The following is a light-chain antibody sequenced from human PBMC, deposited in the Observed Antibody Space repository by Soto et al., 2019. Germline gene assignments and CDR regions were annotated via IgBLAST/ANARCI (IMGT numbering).Light chain of an antibody. Sequence: DIQMTQSPSSLSASVGDRVTITCRASQDITNDFAWYQQKPWKAPERLIYAASTLQRGVPSRFSGSGSGTEFTLTISSLQPEDSATYYCLQHSDYPCAFGQGTKLEI. CDR2: AAS. CDR3: LQHSDYPCA. V-gene: IGKV1-17*01. J-gene: IGKJ2*02. CDR1: QDITND.